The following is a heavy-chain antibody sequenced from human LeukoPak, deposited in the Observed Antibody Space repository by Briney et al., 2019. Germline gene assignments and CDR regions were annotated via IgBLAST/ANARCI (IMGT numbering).Heavy chain of an antibody. CDR1: DVSVTRGPDY. V-gene: IGHV4-61*01. CDR2: IYHTGTT. CDR3: ARLHYDSSGYYYFDK. Sequence: SETLSLTCTVSDVSVTRGPDYWTWIRQPPGKGLEWIGYIYHTGTTNYNSSLKSRVTISIDTSKNQFSLKLSSVTAADTAVYYCARLHYDSSGYYYFDKWGQGTLVTVSS. J-gene: IGHJ4*02. D-gene: IGHD3-22*01.